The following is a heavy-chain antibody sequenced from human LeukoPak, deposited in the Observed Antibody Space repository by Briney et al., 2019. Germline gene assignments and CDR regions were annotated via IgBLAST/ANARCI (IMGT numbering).Heavy chain of an antibody. J-gene: IGHJ4*02. CDR2: IYYSGST. CDR3: ASDKGYSNNYFDY. CDR1: GGSISTTGYY. V-gene: IGHV4-39*01. D-gene: IGHD6-13*01. Sequence: KSSETLSLTCTVSGGSISTTGYYWAWIRQPPGKGLEWIASIYYSGSTYYNSSLKSRVTISVDTSRNQFSLKLSSVTAAGTALYYCASDKGYSNNYFDYWGQGTLVTVSS.